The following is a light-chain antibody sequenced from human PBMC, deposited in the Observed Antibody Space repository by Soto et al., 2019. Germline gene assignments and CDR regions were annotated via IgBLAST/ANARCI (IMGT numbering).Light chain of an antibody. V-gene: IGKV3-20*01. CDR3: QHYSTPPWS. Sequence: EIVLTQSPDTLSLSPGERATLSCRASQTVSSNSLAWYQQKPGQTPRLLISAASSRATGIPGRFTGSGSGTDFTLIISRLEPEDFAVYYCQHYSTPPWSFGQGTKVEIK. CDR1: QTVSSNS. J-gene: IGKJ1*01. CDR2: AAS.